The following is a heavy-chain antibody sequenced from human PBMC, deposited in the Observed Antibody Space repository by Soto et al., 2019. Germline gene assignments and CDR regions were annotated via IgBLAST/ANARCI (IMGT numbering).Heavy chain of an antibody. D-gene: IGHD6-13*01. J-gene: IGHJ4*02. CDR3: ATYSSLDY. Sequence: EVQLVETGGGLIQPGGSLRLSCAASGFTVSNNYMSWVRQAPGKGLEWVSLIYSGGSTYYADSVKGRFTSSRDNSKNTLYLQMNSLRAEDTAVYYCATYSSLDYWGQVTLVTVSS. CDR1: GFTVSNNY. V-gene: IGHV3-53*02. CDR2: IYSGGST.